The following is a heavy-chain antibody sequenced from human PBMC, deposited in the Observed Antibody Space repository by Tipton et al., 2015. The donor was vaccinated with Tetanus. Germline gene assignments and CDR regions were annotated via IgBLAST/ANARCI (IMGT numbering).Heavy chain of an antibody. CDR2: IYYSGSA. CDR3: GRVPVDDGAKGGNIDY. V-gene: IGHV4-31*03. Sequence: TLSLTCTVSGGSISSGGYYWSWIRQHPGKGLEWIGYIYYSGSAYYNPSLESRVTISIDTSKNQFSLKLSSVTAADTAVYYCGRVPVDDGAKGGNIDYWGQGTQVTVSS. J-gene: IGHJ4*02. D-gene: IGHD4-23*01. CDR1: GGSISSGGYY.